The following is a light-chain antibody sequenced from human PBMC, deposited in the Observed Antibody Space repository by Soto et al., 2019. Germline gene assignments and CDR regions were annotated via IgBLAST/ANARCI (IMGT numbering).Light chain of an antibody. Sequence: DIPMTQSPSSLSASVGDRVTITCRASQSISSYLNWYQQKPGKAPKLLTYAASSLQSGVPSRFSGSGSGTDFTLTISSLQPEDFATYYCQQSYSTPPYTFGQGTKLEIK. J-gene: IGKJ2*01. V-gene: IGKV1-39*01. CDR1: QSISSY. CDR2: AAS. CDR3: QQSYSTPPYT.